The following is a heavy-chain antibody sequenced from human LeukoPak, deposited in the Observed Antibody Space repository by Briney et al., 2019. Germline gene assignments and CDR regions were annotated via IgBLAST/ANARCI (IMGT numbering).Heavy chain of an antibody. J-gene: IGHJ5*02. Sequence: SETLSLTCTVSGGSISSSSYYWGWIRQPPGKGLEWIGSIYYSGSTYYNPSLKSRVTISVDTSKNQFSLKLSSVTAADTAVYYCARSRITIFGVVNWFDPWGQGTLVTVSS. V-gene: IGHV4-39*07. D-gene: IGHD3-3*01. CDR3: ARSRITIFGVVNWFDP. CDR2: IYYSGST. CDR1: GGSISSSSYY.